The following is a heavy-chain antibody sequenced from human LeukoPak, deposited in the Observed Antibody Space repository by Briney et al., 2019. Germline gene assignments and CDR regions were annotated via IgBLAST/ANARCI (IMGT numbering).Heavy chain of an antibody. D-gene: IGHD3-22*01. CDR1: GGSISSYY. CDR3: ARDIYYDSSEDAFDI. CDR2: IYTSGST. Sequence: SETLSLTCTVSGGSISSYYWSWIRQPAGKGLEWFGRIYTSGSTNYNPSLKSRVTISVDKSKNQFSLKLSSVTAADTAVYYCARDIYYDSSEDAFDIWGQGTMVTVSS. J-gene: IGHJ3*02. V-gene: IGHV4-4*07.